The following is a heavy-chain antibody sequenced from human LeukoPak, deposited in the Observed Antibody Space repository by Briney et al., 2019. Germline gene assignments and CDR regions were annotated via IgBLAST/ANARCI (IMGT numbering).Heavy chain of an antibody. CDR3: AVDRGVNYYYYYGMDV. D-gene: IGHD3-10*01. V-gene: IGHV4-39*01. Sequence: SETLSLTCTVSGGSISSSSYYWGWIRQPPGKGLEWIGSIYYSGSTYYNPSLKSRVTISVDTSKNQFSLKLSSVTAADTAVYYCAVDRGVNYYYYYGMDVWGQGTTVTVSS. CDR1: GGSISSSSYY. J-gene: IGHJ6*02. CDR2: IYYSGST.